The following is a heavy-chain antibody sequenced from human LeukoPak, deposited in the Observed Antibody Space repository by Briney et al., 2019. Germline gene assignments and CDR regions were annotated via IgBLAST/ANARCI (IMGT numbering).Heavy chain of an antibody. J-gene: IGHJ6*02. CDR2: LNHNGNVN. V-gene: IGHV3-7*03. CDR3: ARGQYLYYDSRDCIGVDV. D-gene: IGHD3-22*01. CDR1: GFNLSSYW. Sequence: GSLRLSCSAPGFNLSSYWMRWARQASGEGVGWGASLNHNGNVNYYVDSVKGRFTISRDNAKNSLYLQMSNLRAEDTAVYYCARGQYLYYDSRDCIGVDVWGQGTTVTVSS.